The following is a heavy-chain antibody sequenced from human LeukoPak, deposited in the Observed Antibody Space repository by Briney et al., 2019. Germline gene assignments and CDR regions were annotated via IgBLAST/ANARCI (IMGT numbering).Heavy chain of an antibody. CDR2: INHSGST. D-gene: IGHD3-10*01. V-gene: IGHV4-34*01. CDR1: GGSFSGYY. Sequence: SETLSLICAVYGGSFSGYYWSWIRQPPGKGLEWIGEINHSGSTNYNPSLKSRVTISVDTSKNQFSLKLSSVTAADTAVYYCARSYGSGRMGDAFDIWGQGTMVTVSS. J-gene: IGHJ3*02. CDR3: ARSYGSGRMGDAFDI.